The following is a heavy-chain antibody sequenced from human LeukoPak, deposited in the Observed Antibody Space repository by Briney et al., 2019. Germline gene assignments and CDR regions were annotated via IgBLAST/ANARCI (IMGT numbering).Heavy chain of an antibody. V-gene: IGHV3-64D*06. CDR2: ISSNGGST. CDR3: VKGPRIVGATVPGDY. Sequence: PGGSLRLSCAASGFTFSSYAMHWVRQAPGKGLEYVSAISSNGGSTYYADSVKGRFTISRDNSKNTLYLQMSSLRAEDTAVYYCVKGPRIVGATVPGDYWGQGTLVTVSS. D-gene: IGHD1-26*01. J-gene: IGHJ4*02. CDR1: GFTFSSYA.